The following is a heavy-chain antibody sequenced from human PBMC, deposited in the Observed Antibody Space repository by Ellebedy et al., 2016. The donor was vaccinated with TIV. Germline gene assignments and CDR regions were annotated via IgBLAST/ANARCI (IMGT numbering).Heavy chain of an antibody. J-gene: IGHJ4*02. Sequence: GSLRLSXTVSGGSISSSSYYWGWIRQPPGKGLEWIGSIYYSGSTYYNPSLKSRVTISVDTSKNQFSLKLSSVTAADTAVYYCARGRSIAARPTFDYWGQGTLVTVSS. D-gene: IGHD6-6*01. CDR1: GGSISSSSYY. CDR2: IYYSGST. V-gene: IGHV4-39*01. CDR3: ARGRSIAARPTFDY.